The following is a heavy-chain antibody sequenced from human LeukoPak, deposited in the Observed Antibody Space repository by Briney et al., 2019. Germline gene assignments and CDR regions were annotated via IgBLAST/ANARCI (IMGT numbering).Heavy chain of an antibody. CDR3: ARRNGYYDSSGYFPLFDY. V-gene: IGHV4-59*01. D-gene: IGHD3-22*01. CDR2: IYYSGST. Sequence: PSETLSLTCIVSGGSISSYYWSWIRQPPGKGLEWIGYIYYSGSTNYNPSLKSRVTISVDTSKNQFSLKLSSVTAADTAVYYCARRNGYYDSSGYFPLFDYWGQGTLVTVSS. J-gene: IGHJ4*02. CDR1: GGSISSYY.